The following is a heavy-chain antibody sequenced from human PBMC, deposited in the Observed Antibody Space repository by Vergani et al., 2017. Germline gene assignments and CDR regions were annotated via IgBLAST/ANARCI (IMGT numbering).Heavy chain of an antibody. CDR2: IRSKTYGATT. Sequence: EVQLVESGGDLVQPGRSLRLSCQTSGFNFGEYGVSWVRQAPGKGLEWIGFIRSKTYGATTEYAASVRGRFTISRDDSKSIAYLQMNSLKTEDTAVYYCTRGTMGAFDIWGQGTMVTVSS. D-gene: IGHD3-10*01. CDR3: TRGTMGAFDI. CDR1: GFNFGEYG. V-gene: IGHV3-49*04. J-gene: IGHJ3*02.